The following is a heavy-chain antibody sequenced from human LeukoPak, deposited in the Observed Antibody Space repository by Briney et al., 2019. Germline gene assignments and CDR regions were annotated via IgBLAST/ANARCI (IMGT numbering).Heavy chain of an antibody. J-gene: IGHJ4*02. Sequence: PGRSLRLSCAASGFTFDDYAMHWVRQAPGKGLEWVSGISWNSGSIGYADSVKGRFTISRDNAKNSLYLQMNSLRAEDTALYYCAKDFEKMVRGAQVDYWGQGTLVTVSS. D-gene: IGHD3-10*01. CDR3: AKDFEKMVRGAQVDY. CDR2: ISWNSGSI. V-gene: IGHV3-9*01. CDR1: GFTFDDYA.